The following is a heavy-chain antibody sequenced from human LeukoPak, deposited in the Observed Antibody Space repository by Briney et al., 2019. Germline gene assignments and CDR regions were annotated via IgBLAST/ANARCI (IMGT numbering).Heavy chain of an antibody. J-gene: IGHJ4*02. CDR3: ASQRDSRDGPIELDY. D-gene: IGHD5-24*01. CDR2: ISGSGGST. V-gene: IGHV3-23*01. CDR1: GFTFSSYA. Sequence: PGGSLRLSCAASGFTFSSYAMSWVRQAPGKGPEWVSAISGSGGSTYYADSVKGRFTISRDNSKNTLYLQMNSLRAEDTAVYYCASQRDSRDGPIELDYWGQGTLVTVSS.